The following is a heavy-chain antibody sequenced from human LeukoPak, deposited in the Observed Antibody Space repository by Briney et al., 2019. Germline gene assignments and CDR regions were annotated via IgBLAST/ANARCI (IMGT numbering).Heavy chain of an antibody. Sequence: ASVKVSCKASGYAFTGYNMHWVRQAPGQGLEWMGWISPNSGGTIYAQKFQGRVTMTRDMSISTAYMELSRLTSDDTAVYYCARWFTITSGDYDILTSSYHRGMDVWGQGTTVTVSS. CDR2: ISPNSGGT. CDR3: ARWFTITSGDYDILTSSYHRGMDV. D-gene: IGHD3-9*01. V-gene: IGHV1-2*02. J-gene: IGHJ6*02. CDR1: GYAFTGYN.